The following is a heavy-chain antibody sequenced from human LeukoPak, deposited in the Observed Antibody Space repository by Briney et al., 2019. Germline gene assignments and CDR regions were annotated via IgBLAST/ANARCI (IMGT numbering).Heavy chain of an antibody. Sequence: SQTLSLTCTVSGPSISSAGYYSSWLRQHPGKGLEWIVSIYYSGSTSHKPSHKRPLTTSVDTSKNQFCLRLSSVTAADRAVYYCARDGSGYYYGMDVWGQGTTVTVSS. CDR3: ARDGSGYYYGMDV. V-gene: IGHV4-31*01. J-gene: IGHJ6*02. D-gene: IGHD3-10*01. CDR2: IYYSGST. CDR1: GPSISSAGYY.